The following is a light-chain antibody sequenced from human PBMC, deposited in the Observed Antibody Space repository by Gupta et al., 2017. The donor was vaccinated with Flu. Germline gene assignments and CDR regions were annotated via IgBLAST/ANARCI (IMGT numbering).Light chain of an antibody. CDR2: EDD. J-gene: IGLJ3*02. CDR1: SGNIASNF. CDR3: QSFDASTWV. V-gene: IGLV6-57*03. Sequence: VSESPGKPVTISCTRSSGNIASNFMQWYQQRPGSAPTTVLYEDDQRPSGVPDRFSGSIDSSSNSASLTISGLKTEDEADYYCQSFDASTWVFGGGTKLTVL.